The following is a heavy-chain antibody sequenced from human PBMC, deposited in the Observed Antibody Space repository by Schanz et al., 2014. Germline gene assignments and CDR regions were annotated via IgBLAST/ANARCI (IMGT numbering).Heavy chain of an antibody. J-gene: IGHJ6*02. Sequence: QVQLVQSGAEVKKPGASVKVSCKASGYTFSSYGITWVRQAPGQGLEWMGWINGYNGHTLYAQNFQGRVTMTTVTAASTYYMELTSLRSDDTAVYYCARDLTVDTGYVVPYSYYGMDVWGQGTTVTVSS. CDR3: ARDLTVDTGYVVPYSYYGMDV. CDR1: GYTFSSYG. CDR2: INGYNGHT. V-gene: IGHV1-18*01. D-gene: IGHD5-12*01.